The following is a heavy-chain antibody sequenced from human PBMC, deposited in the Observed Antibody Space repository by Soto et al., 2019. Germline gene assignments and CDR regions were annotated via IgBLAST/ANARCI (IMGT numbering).Heavy chain of an antibody. CDR3: QGMTTVVGIDY. CDR1: GGSISSGGYY. D-gene: IGHD4-17*01. V-gene: IGHV4-31*03. CDR2: IYYSGST. Sequence: SETLSLTCTVSGGSISSGGYYWSWIRQHPGKGLEWIGYIYYSGSTYYNPSLKSRVTISVDTSKNQFSLKLSSVTAADTAVYYCQGMTTVVGIDYWGQGTLVTVSS. J-gene: IGHJ4*02.